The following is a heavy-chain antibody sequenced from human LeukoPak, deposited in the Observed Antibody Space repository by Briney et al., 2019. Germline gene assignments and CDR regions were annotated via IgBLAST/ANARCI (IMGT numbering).Heavy chain of an antibody. V-gene: IGHV3-30*16. D-gene: IGHD2-21*01. J-gene: IGHJ4*02. CDR3: AKGESVAIGSIDY. CDR2: ISNDGSTK. CDR1: GLTFSNFP. Sequence: GGSLTLPCAASGLTFSNFPRHWVRQAPGKGLDWVAVISNDGSTKYYADSVKGGFNISRQSSKNTLFLHMDTMTPEDSAVFFCAKGESVAIGSIDYWGQGNLVTVSS.